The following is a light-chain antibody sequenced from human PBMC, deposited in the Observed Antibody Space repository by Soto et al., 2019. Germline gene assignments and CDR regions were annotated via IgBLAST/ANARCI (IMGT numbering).Light chain of an antibody. CDR3: QQYNSYPWT. CDR2: KAS. J-gene: IGKJ1*01. CDR1: QSISSW. Sequence: DIQMTQSPSTLSASVGDRVTITCRASQSISSWLAWNQKKPGKAPKLLIYKASSLESGVPSRFSGSGSGTEFTLTISSLQPDDFATYYCQQYNSYPWTFGQGTKVEIK. V-gene: IGKV1-5*03.